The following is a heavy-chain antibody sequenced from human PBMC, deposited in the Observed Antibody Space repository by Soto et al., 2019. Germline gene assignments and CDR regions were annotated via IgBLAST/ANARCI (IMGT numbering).Heavy chain of an antibody. Sequence: QVQLQESGPGLVKPSETLSLTCTVSGGSVSSGSYYWSWIRQPPGKGLEWIGYIYYSGSTNYNPSLKSRVTISVDTSKNQFSLKLSSVTAADTAVYYCARDFYDILTGPHDAFDIWGQGTMVTVSS. CDR1: GGSVSSGSYY. V-gene: IGHV4-61*01. D-gene: IGHD3-9*01. CDR2: IYYSGST. CDR3: ARDFYDILTGPHDAFDI. J-gene: IGHJ3*02.